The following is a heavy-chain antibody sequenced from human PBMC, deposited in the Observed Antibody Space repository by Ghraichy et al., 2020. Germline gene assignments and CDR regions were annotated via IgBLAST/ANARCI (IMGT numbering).Heavy chain of an antibody. CDR3: ARSFIAARPDWYFDL. D-gene: IGHD6-6*01. V-gene: IGHV4-4*02. Sequence: SETLSLTCAVSGGSISSSNWWSWVRQPPGKGLEWIGEIYHSGSTNYNPSLKSRVTISVDKSKNQFSLKLSSVTAADTAVYYCARSFIAARPDWYFDLWGRGTLVTVSS. CDR1: GGSISSSNW. J-gene: IGHJ2*01. CDR2: IYHSGST.